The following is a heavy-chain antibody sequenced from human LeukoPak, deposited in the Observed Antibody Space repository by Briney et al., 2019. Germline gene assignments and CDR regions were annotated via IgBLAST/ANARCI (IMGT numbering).Heavy chain of an antibody. V-gene: IGHV4-59*08. CDR2: IYSSGST. CDR1: GGSISSYY. CDR3: ARHFRTGGRSTDAFDI. Sequence: SETLSLTCTVSGGSISSYYWSWIRQSPGKGLEWIGYIYSSGSTKHNPSLSGRVTISVDTSKNHFSLRLSSVTAPDTAVYYCARHFRTGGRSTDAFDIWGQGTMVTVSS. J-gene: IGHJ3*02. D-gene: IGHD2-15*01.